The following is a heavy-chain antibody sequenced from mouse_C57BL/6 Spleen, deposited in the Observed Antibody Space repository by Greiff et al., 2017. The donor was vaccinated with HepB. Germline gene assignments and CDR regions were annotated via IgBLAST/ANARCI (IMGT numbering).Heavy chain of an antibody. D-gene: IGHD1-1*01. Sequence: VQLQQSGPELVRPGASVKISCKASGYSFTDYNMNWVKQSNGKSLEWIGVINPNYGTTSYNQKFKGKATLTVDQSSSTAYMQLNSLTSEDSAVYYCAIITTVVDWYFDVWGTGTTVTVSS. CDR3: AIITTVVDWYFDV. CDR1: GYSFTDYN. CDR2: INPNYGTT. V-gene: IGHV1-39*01. J-gene: IGHJ1*03.